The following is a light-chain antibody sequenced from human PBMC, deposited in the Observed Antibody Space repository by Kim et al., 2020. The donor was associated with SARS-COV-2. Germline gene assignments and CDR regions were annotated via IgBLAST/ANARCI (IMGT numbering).Light chain of an antibody. CDR3: QQRSNWRRT. Sequence: LSPGERATLSGRASQSVSSYLAWYQQKPGQAPRLLIYDVSNRATGIPARFSGSWSGTDFTLTISSLEPEDFAVYYCQQRSNWRRTFGQGTKVDIK. CDR2: DVS. CDR1: QSVSSY. J-gene: IGKJ1*01. V-gene: IGKV3-11*01.